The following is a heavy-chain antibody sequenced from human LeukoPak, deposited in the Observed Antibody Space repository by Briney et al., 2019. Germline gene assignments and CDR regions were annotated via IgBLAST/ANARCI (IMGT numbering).Heavy chain of an antibody. D-gene: IGHD5-24*01. CDR1: GFTFSDYY. V-gene: IGHV3-11*01. CDR3: GRDGDGYILGFDY. J-gene: IGHJ4*02. CDR2: ISSSGSTI. Sequence: GGSLGLSCVVSGFTFSDYYMSWIRQAPGKGLEWVSYISSSGSTIYYADSVKGRFTISRDNAKNSLNLQMNSLRAEDTAVYYCGRDGDGYILGFDYWGKGTLVTV.